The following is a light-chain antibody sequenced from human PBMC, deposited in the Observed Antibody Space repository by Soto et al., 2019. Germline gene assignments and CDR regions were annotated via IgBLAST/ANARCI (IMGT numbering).Light chain of an antibody. Sequence: EIVLTQSPGTLSLSPGERATLSCRASQSVTSSYLAWYQQKPGQAPRLLISGASSRATGIPDRFSGSRSGTDFTLTISRLEPEDFAVYYCQQYSTSRLTFGGGTKVEIK. CDR3: QQYSTSRLT. V-gene: IGKV3-20*01. CDR2: GAS. J-gene: IGKJ4*01. CDR1: QSVTSSY.